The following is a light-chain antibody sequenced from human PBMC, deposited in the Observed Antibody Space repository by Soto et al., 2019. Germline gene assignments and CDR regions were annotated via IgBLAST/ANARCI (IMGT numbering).Light chain of an antibody. CDR1: QGISNF. J-gene: IGKJ1*01. CDR2: STS. Sequence: DIQMTQSPSSLSASIGDRVTITCRASQGISNFLAWYQQKPGKVPKLLIYSTSTLQSGVPSRFSGSGSGTDFTLTISSLQPEDVATYYCQRYNSAPWTFGQGTKVDIK. CDR3: QRYNSAPWT. V-gene: IGKV1-27*01.